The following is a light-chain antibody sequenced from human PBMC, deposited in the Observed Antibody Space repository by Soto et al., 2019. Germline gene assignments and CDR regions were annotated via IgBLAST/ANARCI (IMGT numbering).Light chain of an antibody. CDR1: QSISSY. CDR3: QQSYRTPREFT. J-gene: IGKJ3*01. CDR2: AAS. V-gene: IGKV1-39*01. Sequence: DIQMTQSPSSLSASVGDRVTITCRASQSISSYLNWYQQKPGKAPKLLIYAASSLQSGVPSRFSGSGSGTDFTLTISSLQPEDFATYYCQQSYRTPREFTFGPGTKVDIK.